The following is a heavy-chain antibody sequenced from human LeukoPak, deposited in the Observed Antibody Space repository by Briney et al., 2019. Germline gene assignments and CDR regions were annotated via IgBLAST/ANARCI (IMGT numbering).Heavy chain of an antibody. Sequence: PSETLSLTCTVSGGSISSSSYYWGWIRQPPGKGLEWIGSIYYSGSTYYNPSLKSRVTISVDTSNNQFSLKLSSVTAADTAVYYCARTGGWYVDWFGPWGQGTLVTVSS. CDR1: GGSISSSSYY. CDR3: ARTGGWYVDWFGP. J-gene: IGHJ5*02. V-gene: IGHV4-39*01. D-gene: IGHD6-19*01. CDR2: IYYSGST.